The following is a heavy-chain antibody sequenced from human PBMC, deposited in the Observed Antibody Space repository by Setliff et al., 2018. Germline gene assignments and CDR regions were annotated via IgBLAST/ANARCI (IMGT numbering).Heavy chain of an antibody. CDR1: GFTFTSYS. CDR3: ARANTTGYYYFDY. D-gene: IGHD3-9*01. Sequence: PGGSLRLSCGASGFTFTSYSMTWVRQAPGKGLEWVSSISSSSSYIYYADSVKGRFTISRDNAKNSAYLQMNSLRAEDTAIYYCARANTTGYYYFDYWGQGTLVTVS. CDR2: ISSSSSYI. V-gene: IGHV3-21*01. J-gene: IGHJ4*02.